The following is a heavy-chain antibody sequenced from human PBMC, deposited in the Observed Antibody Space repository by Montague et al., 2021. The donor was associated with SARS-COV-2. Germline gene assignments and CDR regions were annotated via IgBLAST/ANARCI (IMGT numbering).Heavy chain of an antibody. J-gene: IGHJ4*02. D-gene: IGHD2-21*01. Sequence: SETLSLTCSVSGASMKSYYWTWVRQSPGKGLQWIGYTYYSGSTSYDPSLQSRLTMTVDTSKNQFTLRPMSVTAADSAVYYCARVEGMIGGITHFDYWGQGLPVTVSS. CDR2: TYYSGST. CDR3: ARVEGMIGGITHFDY. CDR1: GASMKSYY. V-gene: IGHV4-59*01.